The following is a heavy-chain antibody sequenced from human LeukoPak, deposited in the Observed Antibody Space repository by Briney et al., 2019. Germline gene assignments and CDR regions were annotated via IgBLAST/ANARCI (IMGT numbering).Heavy chain of an antibody. CDR2: IIPIFGTA. V-gene: IGHV1-69*13. J-gene: IGHJ5*02. CDR1: GGTFSSYA. D-gene: IGHD3-10*01. CDR3: ASGGGSGSYRSEKNWFDP. Sequence: GASVKVSCKASGGTFSSYAISWVRQAPGQGLEWMGGIIPIFGTANYAQKFQGRVTITADESTSTAYMELSSLRSEDTAVYYCASGGGSGSYRSEKNWFDPWGQGTLVTVSS.